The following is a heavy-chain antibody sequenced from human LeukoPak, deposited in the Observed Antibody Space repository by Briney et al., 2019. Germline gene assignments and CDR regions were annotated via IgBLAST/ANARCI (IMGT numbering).Heavy chain of an antibody. CDR3: ATGLAGYYDSSGYYVFDY. CDR2: INHSGST. CDR1: GGSFSGYY. Sequence: PSVTLSLTCAVYGGSFSGYYWSWIRQPPGKGLEWIGEINHSGSTNYNPSLKSRVTISVDTSKNQFSLKLSSVTAADTAVYYCATGLAGYYDSSGYYVFDYWGQGTLVTVSS. J-gene: IGHJ4*02. V-gene: IGHV4-34*01. D-gene: IGHD3-22*01.